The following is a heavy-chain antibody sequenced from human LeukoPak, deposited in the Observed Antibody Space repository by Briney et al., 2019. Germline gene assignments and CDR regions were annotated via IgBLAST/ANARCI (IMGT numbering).Heavy chain of an antibody. CDR1: GDSISSYY. CDR3: ARGTAALSWFDP. V-gene: IGHV4-59*01. J-gene: IGHJ5*02. Sequence: PSETLSLTCTVSGDSISSYYWSWIRQPPGKGLEWIGCIYYSGSTNYNPSLKSRVTISLDTSKKQFSLKLSSVTAADTAVYYCARGTAALSWFDPWGQGTLVTVTS. CDR2: IYYSGST. D-gene: IGHD2-2*01.